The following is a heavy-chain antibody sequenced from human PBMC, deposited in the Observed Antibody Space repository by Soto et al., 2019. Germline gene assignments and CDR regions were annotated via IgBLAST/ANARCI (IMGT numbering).Heavy chain of an antibody. Sequence: GGSLRLSCAASGFTVSSTYMSWVRQAPGKGLEWVSVIYSGGSTFYADSVKGRFTISRDNSKNTLYLHMSSLRAEDTAVYYCAKMYSGSSPLQYWGQGTLVTVSS. CDR3: AKMYSGSSPLQY. J-gene: IGHJ4*02. D-gene: IGHD1-26*01. CDR2: IYSGGST. V-gene: IGHV3-53*01. CDR1: GFTVSSTY.